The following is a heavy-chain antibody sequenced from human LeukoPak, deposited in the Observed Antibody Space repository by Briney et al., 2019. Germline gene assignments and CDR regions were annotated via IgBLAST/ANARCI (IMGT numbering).Heavy chain of an antibody. J-gene: IGHJ4*02. CDR3: SRVVGGNYYDY. Sequence: GESLKISCEGSGYTFTNYWIAWVRQMPGKGLEWMGIIYSGDPDTRYSPSFQGQVTISADKSISTAYLQWSSLKASDTAMYYCSRVVGGNYYDYWGQGTLVTVSS. D-gene: IGHD2-15*01. CDR2: IYSGDPDT. CDR1: GYTFTNYW. V-gene: IGHV5-51*01.